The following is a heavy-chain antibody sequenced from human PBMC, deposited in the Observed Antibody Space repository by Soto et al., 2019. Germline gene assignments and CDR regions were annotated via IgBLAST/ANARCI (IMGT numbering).Heavy chain of an antibody. Sequence: GGSLRLSCAASGFTFSSYSMSWVRQAPGKGLEWVANIKQDGSEKYYVDSVKGRFTISRDNAKNSLYLQMNSLRAEDTAVYYCARDPVATIPPPFVYYGMDVRGQGTTVTVSS. CDR1: GFTFSSYS. CDR2: IKQDGSEK. J-gene: IGHJ6*02. D-gene: IGHD5-12*01. V-gene: IGHV3-7*01. CDR3: ARDPVATIPPPFVYYGMDV.